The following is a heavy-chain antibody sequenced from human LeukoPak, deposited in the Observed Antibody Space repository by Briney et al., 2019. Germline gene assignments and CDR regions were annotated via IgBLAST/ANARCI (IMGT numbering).Heavy chain of an antibody. J-gene: IGHJ5*02. CDR1: GFTFSSYS. D-gene: IGHD1-26*01. Sequence: GGSLRLSCAASGFTFSSYSMNWVRQAPGKGLEWVSSISSSSSYIYYADSVEGRFTISRDNAKNSLYLQMNSLRAEDTAVYYCARAVSDWFDPWGQGTLVTVSS. V-gene: IGHV3-21*01. CDR2: ISSSSSYI. CDR3: ARAVSDWFDP.